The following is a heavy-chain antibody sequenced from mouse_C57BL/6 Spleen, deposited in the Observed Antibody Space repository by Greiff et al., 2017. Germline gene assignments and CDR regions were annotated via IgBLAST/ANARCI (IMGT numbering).Heavy chain of an antibody. CDR1: GFTFSDYG. CDR2: ISSGSSTI. V-gene: IGHV5-17*01. D-gene: IGHD4-1*01. Sequence: EVKVVESGGGLVKPGGSLKLSCAASGFTFSDYGMHWVRQAPEKGLEWVAYISSGSSTIYYADTVKGRFTISRDNAKNTLFLQMTSLRSEDTAMYYCARSWDEDYFDYWGQGTTLTVSA. J-gene: IGHJ2*01. CDR3: ARSWDEDYFDY.